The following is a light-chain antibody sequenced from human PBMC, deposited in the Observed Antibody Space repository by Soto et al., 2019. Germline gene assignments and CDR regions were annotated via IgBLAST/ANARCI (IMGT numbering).Light chain of an antibody. CDR2: ADS. CDR1: QSVSGN. V-gene: IGKV3D-15*01. CDR3: QQYNNWPPWT. J-gene: IGKJ1*01. Sequence: EIVMTQSPATLSVSPGARATLSCRASQSVSGNLAWYQQKPGQAPRLLIYADSNRATGIPARFSGSGSGTEFTLTISSLQSEDFAVYYCQQYNNWPPWTFGQGTKVDIK.